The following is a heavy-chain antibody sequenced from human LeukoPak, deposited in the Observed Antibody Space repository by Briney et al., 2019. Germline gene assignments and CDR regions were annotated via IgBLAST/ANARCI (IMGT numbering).Heavy chain of an antibody. V-gene: IGHV3-9*01. CDR1: GFTFDDYA. Sequence: GGSLRLSCAASGFTFDDYAMHWVRQAPGKGLGWVSGFSWNSGSIGYADSVKGRFTISRGNAKNSLYLQMNSLRAEDTALYYCAKDRDMTTVTYYFDYWGQGTLVTVSS. D-gene: IGHD4-17*01. J-gene: IGHJ4*02. CDR3: AKDRDMTTVTYYFDY. CDR2: FSWNSGSI.